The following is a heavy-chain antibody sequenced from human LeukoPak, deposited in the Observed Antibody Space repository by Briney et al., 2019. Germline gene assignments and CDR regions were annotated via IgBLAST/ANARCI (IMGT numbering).Heavy chain of an antibody. CDR3: ARGPTMEYDILTGYYCFDY. J-gene: IGHJ4*02. CDR1: GGSFSGYY. V-gene: IGHV4-34*01. D-gene: IGHD3-9*01. CDR2: INHSGRT. Sequence: SETLSLTCAVYGGSFSGYYWTWIRQRPGNGLERIGDINHSGRTRYNPSLKSRVTISVDTSKNQFFLKLTSVTAADTAVYDCARGPTMEYDILTGYYCFDYWGQGTLVTVSS.